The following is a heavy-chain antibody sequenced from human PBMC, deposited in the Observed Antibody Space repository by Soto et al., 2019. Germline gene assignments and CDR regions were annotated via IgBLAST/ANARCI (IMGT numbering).Heavy chain of an antibody. CDR2: IYDSGST. V-gene: IGHV4-61*01. CDR3: ARGDAINWFDP. D-gene: IGHD2-2*01. Sequence: SETLSLTCTVSGGSVSSASFHWKCIRQPPGKGLEWIGYIYDSGSTNYNPSLKSRVTISIDTSRNQFSLKLSSVTAADTAVYYCARGDAINWFDPWGQGTLVTVSS. CDR1: GGSVSSASFH. J-gene: IGHJ5*02.